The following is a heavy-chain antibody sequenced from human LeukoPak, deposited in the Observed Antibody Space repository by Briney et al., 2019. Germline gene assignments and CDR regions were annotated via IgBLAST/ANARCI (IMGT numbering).Heavy chain of an antibody. CDR3: AKAPVTSCRGAFCYPFDY. J-gene: IGHJ4*02. V-gene: IGHV3-23*01. CDR2: MSSSDDGR. CDR1: GFTFTKFP. D-gene: IGHD2-15*01. Sequence: GGSLRLSCAASGFTFTKFPMHWVRQAPGKGLEWVSAMSSSDDGRYYAASVRGRFTISRDTSRSTLYLQMNSLRAEDAAVYYCAKAPVTSCRGAFCYPFDYWGQGTLVTVSS.